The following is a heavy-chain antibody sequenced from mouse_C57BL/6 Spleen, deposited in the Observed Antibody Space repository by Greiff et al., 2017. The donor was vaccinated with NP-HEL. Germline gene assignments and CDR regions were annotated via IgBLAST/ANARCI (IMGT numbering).Heavy chain of an antibody. CDR3: TSGDYGSFFDY. CDR1: GFTFSSYA. J-gene: IGHJ2*01. Sequence: EVKLVESGEGLVKPGGSLKLSCAASGFTFSSYAMSWVRQTPEKRLEWVAYISSGGDYIYYADTVKGRFTISRDNARNTLYLQMSSLKSEDTAMYYCTSGDYGSFFDYWGQGTTLTVSS. CDR2: ISSGGDYI. V-gene: IGHV5-9-1*02. D-gene: IGHD1-1*01.